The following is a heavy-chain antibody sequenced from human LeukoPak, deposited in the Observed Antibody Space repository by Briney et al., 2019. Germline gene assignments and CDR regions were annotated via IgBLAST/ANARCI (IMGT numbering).Heavy chain of an antibody. CDR1: GFTFSNYE. V-gene: IGHV3-48*03. CDR3: AQIYTYGSSQFDY. CDR2: ISSSGSTI. J-gene: IGHJ4*02. Sequence: GGSLRLSCAASGFTFSNYEMNWVRQAPGKGLEWVSYISSSGSTIYYADSVKGRFTISRNNAKNSLYLQMNSLRAEDTAVYYCAQIYTYGSSQFDYWGQGTLVTVSS. D-gene: IGHD5-18*01.